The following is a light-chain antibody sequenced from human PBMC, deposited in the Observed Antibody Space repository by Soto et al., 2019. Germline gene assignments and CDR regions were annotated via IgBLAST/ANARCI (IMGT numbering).Light chain of an antibody. Sequence: IVMTQSPATLSVSPGERATLSCRASQSVSSNLAWYQQKPGQGPRLLIYGASTRATGIPARFSGSGSGTEFTLTINTLQSEDFAVYYCQQYNKWPITFGQGTRLDIK. CDR1: QSVSSN. CDR3: QQYNKWPIT. CDR2: GAS. J-gene: IGKJ5*01. V-gene: IGKV3-15*01.